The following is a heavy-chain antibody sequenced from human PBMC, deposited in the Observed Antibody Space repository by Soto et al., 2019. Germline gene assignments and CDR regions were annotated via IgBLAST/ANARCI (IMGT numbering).Heavy chain of an antibody. CDR3: ARGLKKMATYPLDY. CDR2: IYYTGST. D-gene: IGHD5-12*01. CDR1: GVSIRDYY. J-gene: IGHJ4*02. V-gene: IGHV4-59*01. Sequence: SETLSLTCTVSGVSIRDYYWSWIRQPPGKGLEWIAYIYYTGSTNFNPSLKSRVTLSVDTSKNQFSLKLSSVTAADTAVYYCARGLKKMATYPLDYWGQGTLVTVS.